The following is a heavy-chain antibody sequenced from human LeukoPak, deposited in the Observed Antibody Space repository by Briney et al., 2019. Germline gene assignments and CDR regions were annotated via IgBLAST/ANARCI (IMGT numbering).Heavy chain of an antibody. V-gene: IGHV3-9*01. CDR3: AKDLYRENPYCSGGSCYSSPIDY. CDR2: ISWNSGSI. D-gene: IGHD2-15*01. CDR1: GFTFDDYA. Sequence: PGGSLRLSCAASGFTFDDYAMHWVRQAPGKGLEWVSGISWNSGSIGYADSVKGRFTISRDNAKNSLYLQMNSLRAEDTALYYCAKDLYRENPYCSGGSCYSSPIDYWGQGTLVTVSS. J-gene: IGHJ4*02.